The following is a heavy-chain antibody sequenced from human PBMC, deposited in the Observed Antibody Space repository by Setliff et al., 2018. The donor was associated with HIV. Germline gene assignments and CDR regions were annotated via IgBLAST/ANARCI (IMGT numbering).Heavy chain of an antibody. CDR2: ISSSSYTI. V-gene: IGHV3-48*01. CDR3: ARDLAGAVATTGTVF. D-gene: IGHD4-17*01. J-gene: IGHJ4*02. CDR1: GFTFSSYS. Sequence: GGSLRLSCAVSGFTFSSYSMTWVRQAPGKGLEWVSYISSSSYTIYYADSVRGRFTISRDNAKNSLYLQMNSLKAEDTAVYYCARDLAGAVATTGTVFWGQGTLVTVSS.